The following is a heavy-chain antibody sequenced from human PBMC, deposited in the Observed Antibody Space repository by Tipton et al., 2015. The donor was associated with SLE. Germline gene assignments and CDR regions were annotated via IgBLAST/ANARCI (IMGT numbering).Heavy chain of an antibody. D-gene: IGHD3-3*01. V-gene: IGHV3-49*04. Sequence: SLRLSCTASGFTFGDYTMSWVRQAPGKGLEWVGFIRSRPFGGTTEYVASVKGRFTISRDDSKNIAYLQMNSLKNEDTAVYFCSRGFAGGYAYYGFGDYWGQGPLVPVSS. J-gene: IGHJ4*02. CDR3: SRGFAGGYAYYGFGDY. CDR2: IRSRPFGGTT. CDR1: GFTFGDYT.